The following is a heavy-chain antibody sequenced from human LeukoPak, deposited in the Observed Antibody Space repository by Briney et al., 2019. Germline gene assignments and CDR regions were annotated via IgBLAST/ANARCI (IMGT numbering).Heavy chain of an antibody. V-gene: IGHV3-30-3*01. Sequence: PGRSLRLSCAASGFTFSNSAMHWVRQAPGKGLEWVAVVAYDGTNKFYTDSVKGRFTISRDNSKNTLYLQMSSLRPGDTAVYYCARAEGQWLVPIDYWGQGTLVTVSS. CDR2: VAYDGTNK. J-gene: IGHJ4*02. D-gene: IGHD6-19*01. CDR1: GFTFSNSA. CDR3: ARAEGQWLVPIDY.